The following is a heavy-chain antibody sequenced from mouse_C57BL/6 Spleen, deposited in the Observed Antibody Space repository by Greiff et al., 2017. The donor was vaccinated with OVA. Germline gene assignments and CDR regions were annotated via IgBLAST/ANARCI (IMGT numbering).Heavy chain of an antibody. CDR3: AREGDGYPDY. V-gene: IGHV5-16*01. Sequence: EVQLVESEGGLVQPGSSMKLSCTASGFTFSDYYMAWVRQVPEKGLEWVANINYDGSSTYYLDSLKSRFIISRDNAKNILYLQMSSLKSEDTATYYCAREGDGYPDYWGQGTTLTVSS. CDR2: INYDGSST. D-gene: IGHD2-3*01. J-gene: IGHJ2*01. CDR1: GFTFSDYY.